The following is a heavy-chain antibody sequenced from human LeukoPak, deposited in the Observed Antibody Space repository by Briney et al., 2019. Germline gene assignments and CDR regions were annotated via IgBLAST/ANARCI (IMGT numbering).Heavy chain of an antibody. CDR2: INWNGGST. CDR3: ARSPHTSSSWYYFDY. Sequence: GGSLRLSCAASGFTFDDYGMSWVRQAPGKGLEWVSGINWNGGSTGYADSVKGRFTISRDNAKNSLYLQMNSLRAEDTALYYCARSPHTSSSWYYFDYWGQGTLVTVSS. J-gene: IGHJ4*02. CDR1: GFTFDDYG. D-gene: IGHD6-13*01. V-gene: IGHV3-20*04.